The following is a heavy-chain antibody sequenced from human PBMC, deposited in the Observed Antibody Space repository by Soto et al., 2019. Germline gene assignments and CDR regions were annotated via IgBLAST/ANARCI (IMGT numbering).Heavy chain of an antibody. CDR1: GFTFDDYA. V-gene: IGHV3-9*01. Sequence: GGSLRLSCAASGFTFDDYAMHWVRQAPGKGLEWVSGISWNSGSIGYADSVKGRFTISRDNAKNSLYLQMNSLRAEDTALYYCAKERGLGPFDYWGQGTLVTVSS. CDR2: ISWNSGSI. CDR3: AKERGLGPFDY. J-gene: IGHJ4*02. D-gene: IGHD3-16*01.